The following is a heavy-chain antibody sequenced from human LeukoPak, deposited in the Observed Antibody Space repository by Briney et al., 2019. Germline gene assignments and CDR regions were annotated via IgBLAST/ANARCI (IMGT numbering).Heavy chain of an antibody. CDR2: IYPGDSDT. CDR1: GYSFASYW. V-gene: IGHV5-51*01. CDR3: ARQNVDYTSGKYYKQGLDS. D-gene: IGHD3-10*01. J-gene: IGHJ4*02. Sequence: GESLKISCKGSGYSFASYWIGWVRQVPGKGLEWMGIIYPGDSDTRYSPSFQGQVTISVDKSTNTAYLQWSSLKASDTATYYCARQNVDYTSGKYYKQGLDSWGQGTLVTVSP.